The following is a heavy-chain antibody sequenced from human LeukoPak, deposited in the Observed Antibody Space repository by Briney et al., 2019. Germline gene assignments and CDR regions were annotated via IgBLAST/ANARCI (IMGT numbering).Heavy chain of an antibody. D-gene: IGHD3-22*01. CDR3: ARIRYDSSGYFPSEDSECYFDY. Sequence: CLASVCTFPSYYMHWLGPAPRQGLEGMGIINPSGCSTNYAQKFQGRVTINRDTSTSTVYMELSSLRSEDTAVYYCARIRYDSSGYFPSEDSECYFDYWGQGTLVSVCS. CDR1: VCTFPSYY. CDR2: INPSGCST. J-gene: IGHJ4*02. V-gene: IGHV1-46*01.